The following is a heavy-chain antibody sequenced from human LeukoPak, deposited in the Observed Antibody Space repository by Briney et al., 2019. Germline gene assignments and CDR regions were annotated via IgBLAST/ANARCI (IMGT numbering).Heavy chain of an antibody. D-gene: IGHD2-2*01. J-gene: IGHJ1*01. V-gene: IGHV4-34*01. CDR2: INHSGST. Sequence: PSETLSLTCAVYGGSFSGYYWSWIRQPPGKGLEWIGEINHSGSTNYNPSLKSRVTISVDTSKNQFSLKLSSVTAAVTAVYYCASLENCSSTGCSEYFQHWGQGTLVTVSS. CDR3: ASLENCSSTGCSEYFQH. CDR1: GGSFSGYY.